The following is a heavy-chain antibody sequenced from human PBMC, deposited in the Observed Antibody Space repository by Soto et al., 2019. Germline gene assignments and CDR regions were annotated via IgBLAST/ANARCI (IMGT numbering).Heavy chain of an antibody. V-gene: IGHV4-61*01. CDR1: GDSVSRGSYH. CDR3: AKVGWGGDS. CDR2: KPYTGSP. D-gene: IGHD7-27*01. J-gene: IGHJ4*02. Sequence: TGAVSVKCRVSGDSVSRGSYHWSWIRQPPGKGLEWIGFKPYTGSPDYNPSLKSRVVISIDRSKNQFSLKLSSVTATDTAVYFCAKVGWGGDSWGQGTLVTVSS.